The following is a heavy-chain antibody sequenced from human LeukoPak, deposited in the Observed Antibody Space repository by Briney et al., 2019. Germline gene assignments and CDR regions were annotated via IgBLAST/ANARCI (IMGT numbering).Heavy chain of an antibody. CDR1: GFTFSSYA. V-gene: IGHV3-23*01. CDR2: ISGSGGST. Sequence: GGSLRLTCAASGFTFSSYATSWVRQAPGKGLEWVSAISGSGGSTYYADSVKGRFTISRDNSKNTLYLQMNSLRAEDTAVYYCAKELSTYYDILTGYSHDAFDIWGQGTMVTVSS. CDR3: AKELSTYYDILTGYSHDAFDI. D-gene: IGHD3-9*01. J-gene: IGHJ3*02.